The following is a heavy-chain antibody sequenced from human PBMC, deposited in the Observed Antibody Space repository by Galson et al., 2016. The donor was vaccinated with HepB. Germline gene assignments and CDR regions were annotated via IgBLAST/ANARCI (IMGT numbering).Heavy chain of an antibody. V-gene: IGHV5-51*01. CDR2: IYPGDSDK. CDR1: GYTFTSYW. D-gene: IGHD2-15*01. J-gene: IGHJ4*02. CDR3: ARPYCSGGRCYLDY. Sequence: QSGAEVKKPGESLKISCKVYGYTFTSYWIGWVRQMPGKGLEWMGIIYPGDSDKRYSPSFQGQVTISADKSIGTAHLQWSSLKASDSGMYYCARPYCSGGRCYLDYWGQGTLVTVSS.